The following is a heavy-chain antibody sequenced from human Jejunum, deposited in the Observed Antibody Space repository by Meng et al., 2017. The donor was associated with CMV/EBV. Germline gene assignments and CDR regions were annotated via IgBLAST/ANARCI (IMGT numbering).Heavy chain of an antibody. J-gene: IGHJ4*02. CDR2: ISGSGETT. CDR1: GFTFNTYV. CDR3: TRALDY. V-gene: IGHV3-23*01. Sequence: LRLSCAGSGFTFNTYVMTWVRQAPGKGLEWVSSISGSGETTYYADSVKGRFIISRDNSKNTVSLQMNSLRVEDTAIYYCTRALDYWGQGTPVTVSS.